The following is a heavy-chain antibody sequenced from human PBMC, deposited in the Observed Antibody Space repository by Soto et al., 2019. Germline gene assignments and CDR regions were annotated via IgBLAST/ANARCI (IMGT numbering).Heavy chain of an antibody. Sequence: GGSLRLSCVASRFSFSSYEMSWVRQAAGKGLEWVSRVSLTGDRTNYAGSVKGRFTVSRDNFKNTLYLEMDSLRPEDTAIYYCARGGGYCTPTSCAIDSWGPGTPVTVSS. D-gene: IGHD2-8*01. CDR2: VSLTGDRT. J-gene: IGHJ4*02. CDR3: ARGGGYCTPTSCAIDS. CDR1: RFSFSSYE. V-gene: IGHV3-23*01.